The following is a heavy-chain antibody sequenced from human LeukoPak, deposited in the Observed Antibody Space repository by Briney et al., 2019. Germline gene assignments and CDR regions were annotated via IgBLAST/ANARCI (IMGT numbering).Heavy chain of an antibody. CDR2: INSDGSTT. CDR1: GFTFIRYW. J-gene: IGHJ4*02. V-gene: IGHV3-74*01. Sequence: GGSLRLSCATSGFTFIRYWMHWVRQAPGKGLVWVSRINSDGSTTSYAASVKGRFTISRDPAKNTLYLQMNSLRAEDTAVYYCARGHHYYDSSAYYYWGQRTLVTVSS. CDR3: ARGHHYYDSSAYYY. D-gene: IGHD3-22*01.